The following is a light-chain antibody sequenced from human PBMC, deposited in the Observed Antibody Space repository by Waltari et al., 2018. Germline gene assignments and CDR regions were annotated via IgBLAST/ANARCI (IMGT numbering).Light chain of an antibody. CDR1: QSLGTN. J-gene: IGKJ1*01. V-gene: IGKV3-15*01. CDR3: QQYNNWPWT. Sequence: ETVMTQSPATLSVSPGGRATLSCRASQSLGTNLAWYQQKPGQAPRLLIYGASSRATGVPARFSGSGSGTDFTLTISSLQSEDFVVYYCQQYNNWPWTFDQGTKVDIK. CDR2: GAS.